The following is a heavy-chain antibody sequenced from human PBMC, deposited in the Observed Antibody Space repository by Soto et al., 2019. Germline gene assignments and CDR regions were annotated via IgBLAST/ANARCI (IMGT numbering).Heavy chain of an antibody. V-gene: IGHV1-69*13. Sequence: SVKVSCKASGGTFSSYAISWVRQAPGQGLEWMGGIIPIFGTANYAQKFQGRVTITADESTSTAYMELSSLRSEDTAVYYCARDPDYYGSGSYYMGPRYYGMDVWGQGTMVTVSS. D-gene: IGHD3-10*01. CDR1: GGTFSSYA. CDR2: IIPIFGTA. J-gene: IGHJ6*02. CDR3: ARDPDYYGSGSYYMGPRYYGMDV.